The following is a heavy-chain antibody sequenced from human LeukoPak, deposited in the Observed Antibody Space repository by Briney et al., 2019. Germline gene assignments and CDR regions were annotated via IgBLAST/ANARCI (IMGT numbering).Heavy chain of an antibody. CDR3: ARCPAAAGLAYGIDY. CDR2: INHSGST. CDR1: GGSFSGYY. J-gene: IGHJ4*02. V-gene: IGHV4-34*01. Sequence: SETLSLTCAVYGGSFSGYYRSWIRQPPGKGLEWIGEINHSGSTNYNPSLKSRVTISVDTSKNQFSLKLSSVTAADTAVYYCARCPAAAGLAYGIDYWGQGTLVTVSS. D-gene: IGHD6-13*01.